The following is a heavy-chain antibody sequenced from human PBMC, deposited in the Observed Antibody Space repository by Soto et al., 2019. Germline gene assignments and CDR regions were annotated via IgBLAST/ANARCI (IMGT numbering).Heavy chain of an antibody. CDR3: ATGPPPPPSVYYGLDL. CDR2: ITGTGGAT. Sequence: EMQVLESGGGLVRPGGSLRLSCAASTFTFKKYIMSWVRQSPGKGLEWVSAITGTGGATYYAESVKGRFTVSRDNSNNTLFLQMNTLRVEDTAVYFCATGPPPPPSVYYGLDLWGQGTTVTVS. V-gene: IGHV3-23*01. J-gene: IGHJ6*02. CDR1: TFTFKKYI.